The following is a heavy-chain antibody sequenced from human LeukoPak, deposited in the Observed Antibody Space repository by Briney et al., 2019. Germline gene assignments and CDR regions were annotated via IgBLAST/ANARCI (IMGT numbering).Heavy chain of an antibody. J-gene: IGHJ4*02. Sequence: PGGSLRLSCAASGFTFSSYGMHWVRQAPGKGLEWVAFIRYDGSNKYYADSVKGRFTISRDNSKNTLYLQMNSLRAGDTAVYYCARTIVAVRSAHDYYDYWGQGTLVTVSS. D-gene: IGHD3-22*01. V-gene: IGHV3-30*02. CDR3: ARTIVAVRSAHDYYDY. CDR2: IRYDGSNK. CDR1: GFTFSSYG.